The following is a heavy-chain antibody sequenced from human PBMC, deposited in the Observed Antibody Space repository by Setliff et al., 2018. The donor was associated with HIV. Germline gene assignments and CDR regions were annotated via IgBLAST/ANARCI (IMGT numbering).Heavy chain of an antibody. CDR3: AREEGGLYGMDV. CDR1: GFTFSSYA. J-gene: IGHJ6*02. V-gene: IGHV3-23*01. CDR2: ISGSGSIT. D-gene: IGHD3-16*01. Sequence: GGSLRLSCAASGFTFSSYAMSWVRQAPGKGLEWVSVISGSGSITYYADSVKGRFTISRDTSKNTLYFQMTSLRAEDTAVYYCAREEGGLYGMDVWGQGTTVTVSS.